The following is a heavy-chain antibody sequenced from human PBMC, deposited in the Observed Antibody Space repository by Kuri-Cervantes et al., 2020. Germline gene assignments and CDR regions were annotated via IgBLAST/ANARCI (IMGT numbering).Heavy chain of an antibody. D-gene: IGHD5-12*01. V-gene: IGHV4-34*01. CDR2: ITHSGIA. CDR1: GESFSGSS. CDR3: ARQESPGWLRFDYYYYYMDV. J-gene: IGHJ6*03. Sequence: GSLRLSCAVYGESFSGSSWSCIRQPPGKGLDCIGAITHSGIAIYSPSLKSRLTISVDTSKNQFSLKLSSVTAADTAVYYCARQESPGWLRFDYYYYYMDVWGKGTTVTVSS.